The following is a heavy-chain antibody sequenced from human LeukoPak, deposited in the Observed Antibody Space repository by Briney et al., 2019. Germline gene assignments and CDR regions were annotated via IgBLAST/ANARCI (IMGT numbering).Heavy chain of an antibody. CDR3: ASHFTMINNGIDY. V-gene: IGHV1-69*13. CDR1: GGTFSSHA. CDR2: ITPMFGTA. Sequence: GASVKVSCKASGGTFSSHAISWVRQAPGQGLEWMGGITPMFGTAKYAQKFQGRVTITADESTSTAYMELSSLRSEDTAVYYCASHFTMINNGIDYWGQGTLVTVSS. J-gene: IGHJ4*02. D-gene: IGHD3-22*01.